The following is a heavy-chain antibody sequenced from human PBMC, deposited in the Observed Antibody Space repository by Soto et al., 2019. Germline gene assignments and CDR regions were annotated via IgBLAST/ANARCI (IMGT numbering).Heavy chain of an antibody. CDR2: ISAYNGNT. V-gene: IGHV1-18*01. Sequence: ASVKVSCKASVYTFTSYGISWVRQAPGQGLEWMGWISAYNGNTNYAQKLQGRVTMTTDTSTSTAYMELRSLRSDDTAVYYCARDRGDYGDYLYFDYWGQGTLVTVSS. D-gene: IGHD4-17*01. CDR3: ARDRGDYGDYLYFDY. J-gene: IGHJ4*02. CDR1: VYTFTSYG.